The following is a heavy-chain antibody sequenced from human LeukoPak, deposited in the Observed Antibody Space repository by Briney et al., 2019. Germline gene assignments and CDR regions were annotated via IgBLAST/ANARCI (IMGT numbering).Heavy chain of an antibody. CDR3: ARAWGGYDSYYFEN. CDR1: RYTFTRYY. CDR2: INPNSGGT. Sequence: GSSVTVPYMASRYTFTRYYILWVRQAPGQGLEWMGWINPNSGGTNYAQKFQGRVTKTRDTSISTACMEVSRLRSDDTAVYYCARAWGGYDSYYFENWG. J-gene: IGHJ4*01. D-gene: IGHD3-3*01. V-gene: IGHV1-2*02.